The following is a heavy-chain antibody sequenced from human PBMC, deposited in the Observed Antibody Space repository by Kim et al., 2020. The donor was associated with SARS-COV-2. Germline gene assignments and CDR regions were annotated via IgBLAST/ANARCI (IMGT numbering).Heavy chain of an antibody. CDR2: ISSSSSYI. Sequence: GGSLRLSCAASGFTFSSYSMNWVRQAPGKGLEWVSSISSSSSYIYYADSVKGRFTISRDNAKNSLYLQMNSLRAEDTAVYYCARFYGSGSYYDYYYGMDVWGQGTTVTVSS. D-gene: IGHD3-10*01. J-gene: IGHJ6*02. CDR1: GFTFSSYS. CDR3: ARFYGSGSYYDYYYGMDV. V-gene: IGHV3-21*01.